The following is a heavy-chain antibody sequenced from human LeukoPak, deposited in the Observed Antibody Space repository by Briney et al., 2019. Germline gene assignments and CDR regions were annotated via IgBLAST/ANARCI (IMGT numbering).Heavy chain of an antibody. CDR2: ITQSGRST. D-gene: IGHD3-10*01. CDR1: GFMFGTSA. V-gene: IGHV3-23*01. J-gene: IGHJ4*02. CDR3: AKHTPLPPLRGPIGD. Sequence: GGSLRLSCAASGFMFGTSAMGWVRQAPGKGLEWVSGITQSGRSTFYADSVKGRFTIYSDYSKNVLYLEMASPRVEDTAVYYCAKHTPLPPLRGPIGDWGQGTLVIVSS.